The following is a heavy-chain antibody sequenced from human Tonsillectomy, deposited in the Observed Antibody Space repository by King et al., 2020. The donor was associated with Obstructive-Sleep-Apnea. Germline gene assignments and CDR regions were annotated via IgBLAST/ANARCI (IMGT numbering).Heavy chain of an antibody. CDR2: ISYDGSNK. J-gene: IGHJ6*02. CDR3: ARESRDIVVVPAATLSSYYYGMDV. Sequence: VQLVESGGGVVQPGRSLRLSCAASGFTFSSYAMHWVRQAPGKGLEWVAVISYDGSNKYYADSVKGRFTISRDNSKNTLYLQMNSLRAEDTAVYYCARESRDIVVVPAATLSSYYYGMDVWGQGTTVTVSS. V-gene: IGHV3-30*04. D-gene: IGHD2-2*01. CDR1: GFTFSSYA.